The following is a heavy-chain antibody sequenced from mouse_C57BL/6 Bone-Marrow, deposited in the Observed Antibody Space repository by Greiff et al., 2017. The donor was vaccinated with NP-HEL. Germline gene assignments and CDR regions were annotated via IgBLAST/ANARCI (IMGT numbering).Heavy chain of an antibody. CDR2: ISDGGSYT. J-gene: IGHJ3*01. V-gene: IGHV5-4*01. Sequence: EVQVVESGGGLVKPGGSLKLSCAASGFTFSSYAMSWVRQTPEKRLEWVATISDGGSYTYYPDNVKGRFTISRDNANNNLYLQMSHLKSEAAAMYYCARDNYSNYRFAYWGQGTLVTVSA. CDR3: ARDNYSNYRFAY. CDR1: GFTFSSYA. D-gene: IGHD2-5*01.